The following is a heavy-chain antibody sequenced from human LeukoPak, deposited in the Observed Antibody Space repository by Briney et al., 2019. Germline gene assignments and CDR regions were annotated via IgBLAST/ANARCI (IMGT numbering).Heavy chain of an antibody. D-gene: IGHD3-22*01. CDR1: GGSISSYY. J-gene: IGHJ3*02. CDR2: IYYSGST. CDR3: ARGPTMIVVVTTRGAFDI. Sequence: PSETLSLTCTVSGGSISSYYWSWIRQPPGKGLEWIGYIYYSGSTNYNPSLKSRVTISVDTSKNQFSLKLSSVTAADTAVYYCARGPTMIVVVTTRGAFDIWGQGTMVTVSS. V-gene: IGHV4-59*01.